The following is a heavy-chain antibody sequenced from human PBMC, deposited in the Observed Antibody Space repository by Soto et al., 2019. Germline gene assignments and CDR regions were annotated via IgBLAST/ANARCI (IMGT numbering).Heavy chain of an antibody. D-gene: IGHD2-15*01. CDR3: VARRYCSGGSCPDCFGY. V-gene: IGHV1-69*01. J-gene: IGHJ4*03. CDR2: IIPIFGTT. Sequence: QVQVVQSGAEVTKPGSSVKGSCKASGTTFSNYAISWVRQAPGQGLEWMGGIIPIFGTTNYPQKFQGRLTITADEATSKLYMERSSLTSQATAVYYCVARRYCSGGSCPDCFGYLGQGTLVTLSS. CDR1: GTTFSNYA.